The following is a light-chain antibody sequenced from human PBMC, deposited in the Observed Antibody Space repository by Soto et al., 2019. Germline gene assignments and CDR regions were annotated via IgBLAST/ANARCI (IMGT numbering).Light chain of an antibody. J-gene: IGLJ1*01. V-gene: IGLV1-47*01. CDR2: RND. Sequence: QLVLTQPSSVSGTPEQGVTISCSGSISNIGNNYVYWFQQLPGTAPKVLSNRNDQRPSGVPDRFSGSKSGTSASLAISGLRSEDEADYYCAAWDDTVRSYVFGTGTKLTVL. CDR3: AAWDDTVRSYV. CDR1: ISNIGNNY.